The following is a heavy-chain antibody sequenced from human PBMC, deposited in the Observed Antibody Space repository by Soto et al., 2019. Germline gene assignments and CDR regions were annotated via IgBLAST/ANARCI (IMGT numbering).Heavy chain of an antibody. CDR2: ISVSGDST. D-gene: IGHD6-13*01. V-gene: IGHV3-23*01. Sequence: EVQLLESGGVLVQPGGSLRLSCAASGFVFSTYAMSWVRQAPGKGLEWVSGISVSGDSTYYADSVKGRFTISRDNSKNTLSLQMNSLRAEDTAVYYCAKGSSGWYLSCFHYWGQGALVTDSS. CDR3: AKGSSGWYLSCFHY. J-gene: IGHJ4*02. CDR1: GFVFSTYA.